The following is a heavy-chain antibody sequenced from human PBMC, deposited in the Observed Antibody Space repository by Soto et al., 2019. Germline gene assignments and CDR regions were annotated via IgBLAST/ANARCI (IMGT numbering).Heavy chain of an antibody. J-gene: IGHJ2*01. CDR3: GSDRGANYGTLWSCVL. CDR2: ISHDVSSE. CDR1: GFSFNLYA. V-gene: IGHV3-30-3*01. D-gene: IGHD5-18*01. Sequence: VQLVESGGGVVQPGRSLRLSCEATGFSFNLYALHWVRQAPGKGLEWVAMISHDVSSENYADSVRGRFIISRDNSKKQLLQPMNSLSPENTAKYSGGSDRGANYGTLWSCVLWGRGTLVTVSS.